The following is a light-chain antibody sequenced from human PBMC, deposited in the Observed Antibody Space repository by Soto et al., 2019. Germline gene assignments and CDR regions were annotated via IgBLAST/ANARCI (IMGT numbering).Light chain of an antibody. V-gene: IGKV3-11*01. CDR3: QQYGNSPIT. J-gene: IGKJ5*01. CDR1: QSVSSY. Sequence: EIVLTQSPATLSLSPGERATLSCGASQSVSSYLAWYQQKPGQAPRLLIYDASNRATGIPARFSGSGSGTDFTLTISRLEPEDFAVFYCQQYGNSPITFGQGTRLEIK. CDR2: DAS.